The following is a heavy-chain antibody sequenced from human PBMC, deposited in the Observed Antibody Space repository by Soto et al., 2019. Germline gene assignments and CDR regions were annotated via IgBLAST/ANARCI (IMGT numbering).Heavy chain of an antibody. Sequence: GASVKVSCKASGYTFTSYGISWVRQAPGQGLEWMGWISAYNGNTGYAQKFQGRVTMTRNTSISTAYMELSSLRSEDTAVYYCAVGIAARPTFYYYYYYMDVWGKGTTVTVSS. J-gene: IGHJ6*03. D-gene: IGHD6-6*01. CDR1: GYTFTSYG. CDR2: ISAYNGNT. V-gene: IGHV1-8*02. CDR3: AVGIAARPTFYYYYYYMDV.